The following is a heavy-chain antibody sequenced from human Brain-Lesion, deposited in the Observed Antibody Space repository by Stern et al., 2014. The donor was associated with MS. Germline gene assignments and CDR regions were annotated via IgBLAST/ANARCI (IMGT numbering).Heavy chain of an antibody. Sequence: EVQLVQSGGGLVQPGGSLTISCTAAGCTVGNSWMTWVRQGPGKGLEGVATIKEDGTEKNYVDSVKGRFTISRDNARNSLYLQMNSLRVEDTALYYCARVYNTIYGIVTQRGSGMDVWGQGTTVIVSS. CDR1: GCTVGNSW. D-gene: IGHD3-3*01. CDR2: IKEDGTEK. J-gene: IGHJ6*02. V-gene: IGHV3-7*01. CDR3: ARVYNTIYGIVTQRGSGMDV.